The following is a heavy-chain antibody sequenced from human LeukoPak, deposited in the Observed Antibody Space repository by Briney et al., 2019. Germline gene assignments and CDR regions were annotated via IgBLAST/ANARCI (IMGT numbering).Heavy chain of an antibody. J-gene: IGHJ6*03. CDR1: GGSISSGSYY. D-gene: IGHD3-3*01. V-gene: IGHV4-61*02. CDR3: ARESGWSYYYYYMDV. CDR2: IYTSGST. Sequence: PSQTLSLTCTVSGGSISSGSYYWSWIRQPAGKGLEWIGRIYTSGSTNYNPSLKSRVTISVDTSKNQFSLKLSSVTAADTAVYYCARESGWSYYYYYMDVWGKGTTVIVSS.